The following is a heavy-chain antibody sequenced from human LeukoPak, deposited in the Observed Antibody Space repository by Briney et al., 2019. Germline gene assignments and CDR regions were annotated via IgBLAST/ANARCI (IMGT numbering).Heavy chain of an antibody. V-gene: IGHV3-23*01. D-gene: IGHD2-21*02. CDR1: GFAVSSNY. CDR3: AKRGLGDREAFDI. J-gene: IGHJ3*02. Sequence: GSLSLSCAAAGFAVSSNYMSWVRRAPGKGLEWVSSNSGSGGSTYYADSVEGRFTISRDNSKNTLYLQMNSLRAEDTAVYYCAKRGLGDREAFDIWGQGTMVTVSS. CDR2: NSGSGGST.